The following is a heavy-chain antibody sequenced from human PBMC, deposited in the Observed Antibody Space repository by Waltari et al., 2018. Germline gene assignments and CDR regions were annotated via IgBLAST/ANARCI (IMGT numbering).Heavy chain of an antibody. V-gene: IGHV4-34*01. CDR3: AREMATSYDAFDI. CDR2: INHSGST. Sequence: QVQLQQWGAGLLKPSETLSLTCAVYGGSFSGYYWSWIRQPPGKGLEWIGEINHSGSTNDNPSLKSRVTISVDTAKNQFSLKLSSVTAADTAVYYCAREMATSYDAFDIWGQGTMVTVSS. J-gene: IGHJ3*02. D-gene: IGHD5-12*01. CDR1: GGSFSGYY.